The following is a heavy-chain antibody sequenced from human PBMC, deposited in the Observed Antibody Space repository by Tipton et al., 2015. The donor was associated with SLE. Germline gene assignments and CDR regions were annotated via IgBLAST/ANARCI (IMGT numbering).Heavy chain of an antibody. CDR1: GFTFSSYA. CDR2: ISGTGGST. Sequence: SLRLSCAASGFTFSSYAMSWVRQAPGKGLEWASTISGTGGSTYFADSVKGRFTISRDNSKNTLYLQMNSLRAEDTAVYYCAKDVFYDVLTGYDAFDIWGQGTMVTVFS. D-gene: IGHD3-9*01. V-gene: IGHV3-23*01. CDR3: AKDVFYDVLTGYDAFDI. J-gene: IGHJ3*02.